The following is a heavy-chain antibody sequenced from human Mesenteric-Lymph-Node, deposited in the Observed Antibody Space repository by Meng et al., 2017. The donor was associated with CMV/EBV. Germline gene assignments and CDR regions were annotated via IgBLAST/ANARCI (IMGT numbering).Heavy chain of an antibody. CDR2: ISFDENNK. D-gene: IGHD4-17*01. J-gene: IGHJ5*01. CDR3: AREEHGDIIGT. V-gene: IGHV3-30-3*01. Sequence: GGSLRLSCAASGFTFNNFAFHWVRQAPGKGLEWVTLISFDENNKYYAESVKGRFTISRDSFNNTVYLEMNSLKPEDTAVYYCAREEHGDIIGTWGQGTLVTVSS. CDR1: GFTFNNFA.